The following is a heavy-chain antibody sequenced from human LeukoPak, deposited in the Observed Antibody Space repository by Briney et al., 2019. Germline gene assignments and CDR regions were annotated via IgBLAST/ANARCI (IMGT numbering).Heavy chain of an antibody. CDR3: ARDSQWLVLRGYVDY. CDR1: GYTFTGYY. D-gene: IGHD6-19*01. Sequence: ASVKVSCKASGYTFTGYYMHWVRQAPGQGLEWMGWINPNSGGTNYAQKFQGWVTMTRDTSISTAYMELSRLRSDDTAVYYCARDSQWLVLRGYVDYWGQGTLVTVSS. V-gene: IGHV1-2*04. CDR2: INPNSGGT. J-gene: IGHJ4*02.